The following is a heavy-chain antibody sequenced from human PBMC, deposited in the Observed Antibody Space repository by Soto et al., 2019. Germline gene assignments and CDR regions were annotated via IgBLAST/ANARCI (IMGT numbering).Heavy chain of an antibody. D-gene: IGHD3-22*01. Sequence: EVQLVESGGGLVQPGGSLRLSCAASGFTFSNSAMNWVRQAPGKGLEWVSYISRSGTIYYADSVKGRFTISRDNARNSLYIQMSSLRDEDTAVYYCARQRYSDSSAWDWGQGTLVTVSS. J-gene: IGHJ4*02. CDR1: GFTFSNSA. V-gene: IGHV3-48*02. CDR2: ISRSGTI. CDR3: ARQRYSDSSAWD.